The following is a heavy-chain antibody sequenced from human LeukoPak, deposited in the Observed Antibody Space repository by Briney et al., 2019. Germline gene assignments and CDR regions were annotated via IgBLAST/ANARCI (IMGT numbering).Heavy chain of an antibody. CDR2: ISSSSSTI. CDR1: GFTFSSYS. D-gene: IGHD1-26*01. Sequence: GGSLRLSCAASGFTFSSYSMNWVRQAAGKGGEGVSYISSSSSTIHYADSVKPRFTISRDNAKNSLYLPMNSLRAEDTAVYYCARDSRGATGTDYWGQGTLVTVSS. J-gene: IGHJ4*02. CDR3: ARDSRGATGTDY. V-gene: IGHV3-48*01.